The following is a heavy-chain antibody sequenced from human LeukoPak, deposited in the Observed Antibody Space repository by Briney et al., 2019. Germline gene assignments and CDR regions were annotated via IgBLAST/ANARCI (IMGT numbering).Heavy chain of an antibody. CDR3: ARDITSIAARPEDY. CDR2: ISSSSSYI. Sequence: GGSQRLSCAASGFTFSSYSMNWVRQAPGKGLEWVSSISSSSSYIYYADSVKGRFTISRDNAKNSLYLQMNSLRAEDTAVYYCARDITSIAARPEDYWGQGTLVTVSS. D-gene: IGHD6-6*01. J-gene: IGHJ4*02. V-gene: IGHV3-21*01. CDR1: GFTFSSYS.